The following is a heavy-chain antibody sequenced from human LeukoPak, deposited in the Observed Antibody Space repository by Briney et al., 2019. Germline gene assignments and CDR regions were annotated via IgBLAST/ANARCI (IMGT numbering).Heavy chain of an antibody. CDR1: GGSISSGDYY. D-gene: IGHD5-18*01. V-gene: IGHV4-30-4*01. Sequence: PSQTLSLTCTVSGGSISSGDYYWSWIRQPPGKGLEWIGYIYYSGSTYYNPSLKSRVTISVDTSKNQCSLKLSSVTAADTAVYYCARGGGYSYGTFDYWGQGTLVTVSS. CDR3: ARGGGYSYGTFDY. J-gene: IGHJ4*02. CDR2: IYYSGST.